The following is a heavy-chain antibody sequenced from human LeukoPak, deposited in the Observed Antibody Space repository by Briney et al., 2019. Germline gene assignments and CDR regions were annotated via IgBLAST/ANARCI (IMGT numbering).Heavy chain of an antibody. CDR1: GFTFSSSA. CDR3: AKGPDSSGLY. V-gene: IGHV3-23*01. Sequence: GGSLRLSCAASGFTFSSSAMSWVRQAPGKGLEWVSTISGGGGSTYYADSVKGRFTISRDNAKNTLYLQMNSLRVEDTAVYYCAKGPDSSGLYWGQGTLVTVSS. J-gene: IGHJ4*02. D-gene: IGHD3-22*01. CDR2: ISGGGGST.